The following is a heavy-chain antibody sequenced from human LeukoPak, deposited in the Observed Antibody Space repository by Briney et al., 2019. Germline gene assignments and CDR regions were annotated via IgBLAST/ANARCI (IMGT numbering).Heavy chain of an antibody. CDR3: ARDGTVVALYYYYYYYMDV. CDR2: IRYDGSNK. V-gene: IGHV3-30*02. CDR1: GFTFSSYG. Sequence: PGGSLRLSCAASGFTFSSYGMHWVRQAPGKGLEWVAFIRYDGSNKYYADSVKGRFTISRDNSKNTLYLQMNSLRAEDTAVYYCARDGTVVALYYYYYYYMDVWGKGTTVTVSS. D-gene: IGHD2-15*01. J-gene: IGHJ6*03.